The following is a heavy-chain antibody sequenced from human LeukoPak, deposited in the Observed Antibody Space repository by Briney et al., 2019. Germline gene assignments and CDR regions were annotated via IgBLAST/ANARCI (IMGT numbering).Heavy chain of an antibody. D-gene: IGHD3-9*01. CDR1: GYTFTSYG. V-gene: IGHV1-18*01. CDR3: ATGPVDDILTGYPFGGFDY. Sequence: ASVKVSCKASGYTFTSYGISWVRQAPGQGLEWIGWISAYNGNTNYAQKLQGRVTMTTDTSTSTAYMELRSLRSDDTAVYYCATGPVDDILTGYPFGGFDYWGRGTLVTVSS. CDR2: ISAYNGNT. J-gene: IGHJ4*02.